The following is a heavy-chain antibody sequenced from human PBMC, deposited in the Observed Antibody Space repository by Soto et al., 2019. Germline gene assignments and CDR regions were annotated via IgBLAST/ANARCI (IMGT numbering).Heavy chain of an antibody. J-gene: IGHJ4*02. CDR2: ISYDGSNK. Sequence: QVQLVESGGGVVQPGRSLRLSCAASGFTFSSYGMHWVRQAPGKGLEWVAVISYDGSNKYYADSVKGRFTISRDNSKNTXXPQMHSLRAEDTAVYYCAATWDGYSYGDGVYYFDYWGPGTLVTVSS. CDR1: GFTFSSYG. D-gene: IGHD5-18*01. V-gene: IGHV3-30*03. CDR3: AATWDGYSYGDGVYYFDY.